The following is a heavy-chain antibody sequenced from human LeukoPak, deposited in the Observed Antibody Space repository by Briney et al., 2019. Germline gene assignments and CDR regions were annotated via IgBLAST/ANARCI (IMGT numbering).Heavy chain of an antibody. J-gene: IGHJ5*02. V-gene: IGHV4-59*01. CDR3: ARARGDYDSSGYFSNWFNP. Sequence: SETLSLTCTVSGGSISSYYWSWIREPPGEGLECIGDIYYSGSTHYNPSLKSRVTISVDTSKVQFSLKLSSVTAADTAVYYCARARGDYDSSGYFSNWFNPWGQGTLVTVSS. D-gene: IGHD3-22*01. CDR2: IYYSGST. CDR1: GGSISSYY.